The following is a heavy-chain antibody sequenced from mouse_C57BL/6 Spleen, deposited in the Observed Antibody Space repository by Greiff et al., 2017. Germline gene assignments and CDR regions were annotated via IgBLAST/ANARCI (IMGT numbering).Heavy chain of an antibody. Sequence: EVQLMESGGGLVQPGGSLSLSCAASGFTFTDYYMSWVRQPPGKALEWLGFIRNKANGYTTEYSASVKGRFTISRDNSQSILYLQMNALRAEDSATYYCARYPLYGNYESYYAMDYWGQGTSVTVSS. CDR3: ARYPLYGNYESYYAMDY. CDR2: IRNKANGYTT. CDR1: GFTFTDYY. V-gene: IGHV7-3*01. J-gene: IGHJ4*01. D-gene: IGHD2-1*01.